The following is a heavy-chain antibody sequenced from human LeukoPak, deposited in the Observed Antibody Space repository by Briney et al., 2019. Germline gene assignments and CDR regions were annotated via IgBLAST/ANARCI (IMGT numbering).Heavy chain of an antibody. CDR2: IYYSGST. CDR1: GGSISSGGYY. J-gene: IGHJ6*02. D-gene: IGHD5-18*01. V-gene: IGHV4-31*03. CDR3: ARCRPDTAMVDYYYYYGMDV. Sequence: SETLSLTCTVSGGSISSGGYYWSWIRQHPGKGLEWIGYIYYSGSTYYNPSLKSRATISVDTSKNQFSLKLSSVTAADTAVYYCARCRPDTAMVDYYYYYGMDVWGQGTTVTVSS.